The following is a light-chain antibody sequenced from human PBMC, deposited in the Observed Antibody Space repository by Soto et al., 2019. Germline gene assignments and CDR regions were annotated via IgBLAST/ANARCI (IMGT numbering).Light chain of an antibody. CDR3: QHYDDLPLT. CDR2: DAS. CDR1: QTISNY. Sequence: DIQMTQSPSSLSASVGDRVTITCRTSQTISNYLNWYQQKPGKAPKLLIFDASNLETGVPSRFSGGGSGTDFTFTISNLQPEDSATYYCQHYDDLPLTFGGGTKVDIK. V-gene: IGKV1-33*01. J-gene: IGKJ4*01.